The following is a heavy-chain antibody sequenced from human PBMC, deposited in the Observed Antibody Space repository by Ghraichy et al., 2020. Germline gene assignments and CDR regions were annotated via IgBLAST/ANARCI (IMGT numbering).Heavy chain of an antibody. V-gene: IGHV2-70*11. CDR3: ARNRDIYGSGSWYYFDY. Sequence: SGPTLVKPTQTLTLTCTFSGFSLSTSGMCVSWIRQPPGKALEWLARIDWDDDKYYSTSLKTRLTISKDTSKNQVVLTMTNMDPVDTATYYCARNRDIYGSGSWYYFDYWGQGTLVTVSS. J-gene: IGHJ4*02. CDR1: GFSLSTSGMC. CDR2: IDWDDDK. D-gene: IGHD3-10*01.